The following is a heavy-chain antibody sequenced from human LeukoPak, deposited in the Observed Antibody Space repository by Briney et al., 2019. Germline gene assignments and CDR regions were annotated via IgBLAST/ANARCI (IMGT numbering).Heavy chain of an antibody. J-gene: IGHJ4*02. CDR1: GFTFDDYG. D-gene: IGHD3-22*01. Sequence: PGGSLRLSCAASGFTFDDYGMSWVRHAPGKGLEWVSGINWNGGSTGYADSVKGRFTISRDNAKNSLYLQMNSLRAEDTALYYCARVTYYDSSGYSTFDYWGQGTLVTLSP. CDR2: INWNGGST. V-gene: IGHV3-20*04. CDR3: ARVTYYDSSGYSTFDY.